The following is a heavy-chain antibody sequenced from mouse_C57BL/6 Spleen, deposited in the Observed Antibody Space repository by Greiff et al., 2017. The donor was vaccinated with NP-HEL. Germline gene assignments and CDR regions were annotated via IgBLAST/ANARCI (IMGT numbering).Heavy chain of an antibody. CDR1: GYTFTDYN. CDR3: VCLYYYGSSYYFDY. D-gene: IGHD1-1*01. J-gene: IGHJ2*01. V-gene: IGHV1-22*01. Sequence: VQLQQSGPELVKPGASVKMSCKASGYTFTDYNMHWVKQSHGKSLEWIGYINPNNGGTSYNQKFKGKATLTVNKSSSTAYMELRSLTSEDSAVYYCVCLYYYGSSYYFDYWGQGTTLTVSS. CDR2: INPNNGGT.